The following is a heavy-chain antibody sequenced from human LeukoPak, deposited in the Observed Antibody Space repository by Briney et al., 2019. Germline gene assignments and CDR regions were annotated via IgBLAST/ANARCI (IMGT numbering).Heavy chain of an antibody. V-gene: IGHV5-51*01. CDR1: GYSFTTHW. CDR3: ARPRREVADLDC. Sequence: GESLKISCKASGYSFTTHWIGWVRQKPGKGLEWMGIIYPDDSDTRYSPSFQGQVSISADQSSNTTYLQWSSLKASDTAIYYCARPRREVADLDCWGQGTLVTVSS. J-gene: IGHJ4*02. CDR2: IYPDDSDT.